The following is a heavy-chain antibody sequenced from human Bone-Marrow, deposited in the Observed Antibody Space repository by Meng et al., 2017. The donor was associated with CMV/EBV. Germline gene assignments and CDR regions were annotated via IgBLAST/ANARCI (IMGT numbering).Heavy chain of an antibody. CDR2: IRYDGSNK. CDR3: AKIGPLMSYDFWSGYRYGYYGMDV. V-gene: IGHV3-30*02. J-gene: IGHJ6*02. CDR1: GFTFSSYG. D-gene: IGHD3-3*01. Sequence: GESLKISCAASGFTFSSYGMHWVRQAPGKGLGWVAFIRYDGSNKYYADSVKGRFTISRDNSKNTLYLQMNSLRAEDTAVYYCAKIGPLMSYDFWSGYRYGYYGMDVWGQGTTVTVSS.